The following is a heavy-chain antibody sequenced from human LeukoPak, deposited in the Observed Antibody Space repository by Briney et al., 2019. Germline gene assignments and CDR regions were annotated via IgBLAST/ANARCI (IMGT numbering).Heavy chain of an antibody. J-gene: IGHJ4*02. Sequence: PGGSLRLSFSASGSTFSSYAMHWVRQAPGKGLQYDSAISSNGGNTYYADSVKGRFTISRDNSKNTLYLQMSSLRAEDTAVYYCVKVAQQQLVLRSDYFDYWGQGTLVTVSS. V-gene: IGHV3-64D*09. CDR2: ISSNGGNT. CDR1: GSTFSSYA. D-gene: IGHD6-13*01. CDR3: VKVAQQQLVLRSDYFDY.